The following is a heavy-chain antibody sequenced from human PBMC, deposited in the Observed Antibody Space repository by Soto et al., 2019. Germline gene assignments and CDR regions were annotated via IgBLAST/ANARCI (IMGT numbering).Heavy chain of an antibody. D-gene: IGHD6-19*01. J-gene: IGHJ5*02. CDR2: IIPIFGTA. V-gene: IGHV1-69*13. Sequence: SVKVSCKASGGTFSSYAISWVRQAPGQGLEWMGGIIPIFGTANYAQKFQGRVTITADESTSTAYMELSSLRSEDTAVYYRAREGKQWLVPNWFDPWGQGTLVTVSS. CDR3: AREGKQWLVPNWFDP. CDR1: GGTFSSYA.